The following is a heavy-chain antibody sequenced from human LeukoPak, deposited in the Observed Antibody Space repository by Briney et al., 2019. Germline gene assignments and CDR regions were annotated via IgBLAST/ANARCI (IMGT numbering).Heavy chain of an antibody. D-gene: IGHD6-6*01. CDR3: ARVCDLGHSSSASFDY. Sequence: PSETLSLTCTVSGGSLSSSSYYWGWIRQPPGKGLEWIGSIYYSGSTYYNPSLKSRVTISVDTSKNQFSLKLSSVTAADTAVYYCARVCDLGHSSSASFDYWGQGTLVTVSS. J-gene: IGHJ4*02. V-gene: IGHV4-39*07. CDR2: IYYSGST. CDR1: GGSLSSSSYY.